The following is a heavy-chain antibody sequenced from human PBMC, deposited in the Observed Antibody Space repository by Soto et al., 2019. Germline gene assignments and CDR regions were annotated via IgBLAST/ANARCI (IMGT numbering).Heavy chain of an antibody. CDR2: IKQDGSEK. Sequence: PGGSLRLSCAASGFTFSSYWMSWVRQAPGKGLEWVANIKQDGSEKYYVDSVKGRFTISRDNAKNSLYLQMNSLRAEDTAVYYCGVRGVILNWFDPWGQGTLVTSPQ. D-gene: IGHD3-10*01. J-gene: IGHJ5*02. V-gene: IGHV3-7*02. CDR3: GVRGVILNWFDP. CDR1: GFTFSSYW.